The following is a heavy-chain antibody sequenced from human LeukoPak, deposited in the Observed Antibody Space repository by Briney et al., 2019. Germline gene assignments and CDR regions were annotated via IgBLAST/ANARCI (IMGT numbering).Heavy chain of an antibody. CDR3: ARDPGDGYWGGFDY. Sequence: GGSLRLSCAASRFTFSRYFMSWFRQAPGKGLEWVSTITPSGATTYYADSVKGRFTISRDNSRNTLHLQMDSLRAEDTAVYYCARDPGDGYWGGFDYWGQGTLVTVSS. CDR1: RFTFSRYF. J-gene: IGHJ4*02. D-gene: IGHD5-24*01. V-gene: IGHV3-23*01. CDR2: ITPSGATT.